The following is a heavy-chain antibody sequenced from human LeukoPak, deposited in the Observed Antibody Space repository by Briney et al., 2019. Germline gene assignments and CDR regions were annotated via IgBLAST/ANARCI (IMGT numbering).Heavy chain of an antibody. CDR3: AKVLSSGWLDNFDY. V-gene: IGHV3-9*01. J-gene: IGHJ4*02. CDR1: GFTFDDYA. CDR2: ISWNSGSI. Sequence: GRSLRLSCAASGFTFDDYAMHWVRQAPGTGLERVSGISWNSGSIGYADSVKGRFTISRDNAKNSLYLQMNSLRAEDTALYYCAKVLSSGWLDNFDYWGQGTLVTVSS. D-gene: IGHD6-19*01.